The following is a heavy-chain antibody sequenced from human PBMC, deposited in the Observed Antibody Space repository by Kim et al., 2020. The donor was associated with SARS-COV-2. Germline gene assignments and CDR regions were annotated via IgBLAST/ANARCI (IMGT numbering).Heavy chain of an antibody. CDR3: AREGTSSSWYELYYYYYYGMDV. V-gene: IGHV1-8*01. J-gene: IGHJ6*02. Sequence: ASVKVSCKASGYTFTSYDINWVRQATGQGLEWMGWMNPNSGNTGYAQKFQGRVTMTRNTSISTAYMELSSLRSEDTAVYYCAREGTSSSWYELYYYYYYGMDVWGQGTTVTVSS. CDR1: GYTFTSYD. CDR2: MNPNSGNT. D-gene: IGHD6-13*01.